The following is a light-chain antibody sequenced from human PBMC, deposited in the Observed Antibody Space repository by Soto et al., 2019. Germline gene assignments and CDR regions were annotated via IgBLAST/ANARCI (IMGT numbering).Light chain of an antibody. Sequence: IVFTPSPGTLSFSPGERATPSCRARQSISTSYLAWYQQKPGQAPRLLIYGSSSRATGIPDRFSGSGSGTDFTLTISSLEPEDFAVYYCQQYGSSPQDTFGQGTKVDIK. CDR3: QQYGSSPQDT. J-gene: IGKJ1*01. CDR2: GSS. V-gene: IGKV3-20*01. CDR1: QSISTSY.